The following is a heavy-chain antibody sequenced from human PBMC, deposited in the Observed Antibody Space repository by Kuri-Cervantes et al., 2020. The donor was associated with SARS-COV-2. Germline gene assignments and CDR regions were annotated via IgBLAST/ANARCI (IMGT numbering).Heavy chain of an antibody. J-gene: IGHJ4*02. D-gene: IGHD6-19*01. CDR3: ARGGSSGWSQLEY. CDR2: ISYDGSKK. CDR1: GFTFSSYA. V-gene: IGHV3-30*04. Sequence: GESLKISCAASGFTFSSYAMHWVRQAPGKGLEWVAVISYDGSKKYYAESVKGRFTISRDNSKNTMYLQMNSLRAEDTAVYYCARGGSSGWSQLEYWGQGTLVTVSS.